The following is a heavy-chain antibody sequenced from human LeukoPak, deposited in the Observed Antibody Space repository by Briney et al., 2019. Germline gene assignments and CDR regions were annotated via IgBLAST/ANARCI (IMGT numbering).Heavy chain of an antibody. D-gene: IGHD1-14*01. V-gene: IGHV3-30*19. CDR1: GFTFSSYG. CDR2: IWYDGSNK. CDR3: ARATRTSYMDV. J-gene: IGHJ6*02. Sequence: GRSLRLSCAASGFTFSSYGMHWVRQAPGKGLEWVAVIWYDGSNKYYADSVKGRFTISRDNSKNTLYLQMNSLRAEDTAVYYCARATRTSYMDVWGQGTTVTVSS.